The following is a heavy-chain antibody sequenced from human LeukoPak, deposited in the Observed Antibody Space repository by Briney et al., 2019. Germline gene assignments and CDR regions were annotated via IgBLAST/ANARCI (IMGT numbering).Heavy chain of an antibody. CDR2: ISDNGGST. J-gene: IGHJ4*02. CDR1: GFIFSSSG. CDR3: ARGYSGYDLLHY. D-gene: IGHD5-12*01. Sequence: PGGSLRLSCAASGFIFSSSGMSWVRQAPGKGLEWVSTISDNGGSTYYPDSVKGRFTISRDNSKNTLYLQMNSLRAEDTALYYCARGYSGYDLLHYWGQGTLVTVSS. V-gene: IGHV3-23*01.